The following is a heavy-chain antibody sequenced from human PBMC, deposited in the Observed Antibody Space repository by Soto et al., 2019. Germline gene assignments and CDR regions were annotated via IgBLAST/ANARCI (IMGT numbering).Heavy chain of an antibody. Sequence: SETLSLTCTFTGGSIHSSGYYWVWIRQPPGKGLEWIGTIYYSGSTYYNPSLKSRVTISIDTSKNQFSLKLSSVTPAETDVYYCARTYGGSGVNAGGNAFGIWCYGTKV. D-gene: IGHD2-8*02. CDR1: GGSIHSSGYY. CDR3: ARTYGGSGVNAGGNAFGI. J-gene: IGHJ3*02. CDR2: IYYSGST. V-gene: IGHV4-39*07.